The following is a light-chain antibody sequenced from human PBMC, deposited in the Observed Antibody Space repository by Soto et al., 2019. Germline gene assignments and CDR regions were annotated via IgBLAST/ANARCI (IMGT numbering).Light chain of an antibody. J-gene: IGKJ3*01. V-gene: IGKV3-20*01. CDR3: QQYGRSPRFT. Sequence: EIVLTQSPGTLSLSPGERATLSCRASQSVSSSYLAWYQQKPGQAPRLLIYGASSRATGITDRFSGSVSGTDFTLTISRLEPEDVAVYYCQQYGRSPRFTFGPGTKVDIK. CDR2: GAS. CDR1: QSVSSSY.